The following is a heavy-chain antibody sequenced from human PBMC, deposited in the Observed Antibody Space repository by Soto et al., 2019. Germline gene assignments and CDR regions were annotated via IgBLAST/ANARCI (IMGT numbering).Heavy chain of an antibody. J-gene: IGHJ5*02. CDR3: TREQSDDNYFDP. CDR1: GGSISSGGYY. V-gene: IGHV4-31*03. Sequence: SETLSLTCTVSGGSISSGGYYWSWIRQHPGKGLEWIGYIYYSGSTYYNPSLESRVTISLDKSKSQFSLRLISVTAADTAVYYCTREQSDDNYFDPWGQGTLVTVSS. CDR2: IYYSGST. D-gene: IGHD6-19*01.